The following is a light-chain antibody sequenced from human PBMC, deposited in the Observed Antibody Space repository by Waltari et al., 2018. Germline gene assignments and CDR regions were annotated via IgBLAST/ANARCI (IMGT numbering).Light chain of an antibody. V-gene: IGKV3-20*01. Sequence: EIVLTQSPGTLSLSPGERATLSCRARQSVSRTLAWYQQKPGQAPRLLIYGASTRATGIPERFSGGGSGTDFSLTISRLEPEDFAVYYCQHYVSLPATFGQGTKVEIK. CDR2: GAS. J-gene: IGKJ1*01. CDR3: QHYVSLPAT. CDR1: QSVSRT.